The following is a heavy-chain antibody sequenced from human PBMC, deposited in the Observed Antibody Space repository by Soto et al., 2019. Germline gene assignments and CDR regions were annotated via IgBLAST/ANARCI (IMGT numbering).Heavy chain of an antibody. V-gene: IGHV3-30*18. J-gene: IGHJ4*02. Sequence: GGSLRLSCAASGFFFNNYAMHWVRQAPGKGLEWVAVTSSGGGTEFYADSVKGRFTISRDNSRNMLYLQMNSLRTEDTAVYYCAKDLSGLGTVDYWGQGTLVTVS. D-gene: IGHD1-7*01. CDR1: GFFFNNYA. CDR2: TSSGGGTE. CDR3: AKDLSGLGTVDY.